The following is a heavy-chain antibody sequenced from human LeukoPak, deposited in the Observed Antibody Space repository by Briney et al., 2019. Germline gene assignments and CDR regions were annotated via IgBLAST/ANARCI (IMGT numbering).Heavy chain of an antibody. D-gene: IGHD4-17*01. J-gene: IGHJ4*02. CDR1: GFTFSGSG. V-gene: IGHV3-23*01. CDR2: VSSSGGST. CDR3: AKDMTTVTHVLDH. Sequence: PGGSLRLSCAASGFTFSGSGMSWVRQAPGKGLEWVSAVSSSGGSTYYADSVKGRFTISRDNSKNTLYLQMSSLRAEDTAIYYCAKDMTTVTHVLDHWGQGTLVTVSS.